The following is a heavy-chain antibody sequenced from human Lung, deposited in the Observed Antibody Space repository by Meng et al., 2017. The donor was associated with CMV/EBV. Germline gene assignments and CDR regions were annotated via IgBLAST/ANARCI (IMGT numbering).Heavy chain of an antibody. CDR2: INHSRNT. CDR3: ARGRVAARQIQRPGLYFDY. Sequence: SXTXSLXCAVYGGSFSGYYWTWIRQPPGKGLEWIGEINHSRNTNYNPSLKSRVTMSVDTSKNQFSLNLSSVSAAGTAVYYCARGRVAARQIQRPGLYFDYWXQGPXVNGAS. J-gene: IGHJ4*02. D-gene: IGHD6-6*01. CDR1: GGSFSGYY. V-gene: IGHV4-34*01.